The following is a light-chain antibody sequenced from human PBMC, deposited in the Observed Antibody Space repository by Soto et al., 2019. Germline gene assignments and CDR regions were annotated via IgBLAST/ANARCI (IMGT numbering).Light chain of an antibody. CDR2: QDN. CDR3: HSYDSSAHWV. CDR1: GGSIANNY. V-gene: IGLV6-57*04. J-gene: IGLJ3*02. Sequence: NFMLTQPHSVSESPGKTVTISCTRSGGSIANNYVQWYQQRPGSAPTPVIFQDNERPSGVPDRFSGSIDSSSNSASPTISGLRTEDEADYYCHSYDSSAHWVFGGGTKLTVL.